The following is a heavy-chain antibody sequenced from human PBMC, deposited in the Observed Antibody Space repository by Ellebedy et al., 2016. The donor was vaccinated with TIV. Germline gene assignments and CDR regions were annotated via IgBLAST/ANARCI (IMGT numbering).Heavy chain of an antibody. J-gene: IGHJ4*02. CDR3: ARDWGELAFDY. V-gene: IGHV3-7*03. D-gene: IGHD1-26*01. Sequence: LSLTCAASGFTFSSYWMSWVRQAPGKGLEWVANIKQDGSEKNYVDSVKGRFTISRDNAKNSLYLQMNSLRAEDTAVYYCARDWGELAFDYWGQGTLVTVSS. CDR1: GFTFSSYW. CDR2: IKQDGSEK.